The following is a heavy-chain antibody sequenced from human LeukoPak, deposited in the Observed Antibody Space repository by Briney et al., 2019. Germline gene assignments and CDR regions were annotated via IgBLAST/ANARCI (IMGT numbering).Heavy chain of an antibody. Sequence: GGSLRLSCAASGFTFSSYWMHWVRQAPGKGLVWVSRINSDGSSTSYADSVKGRFTISRDNAKNSLYLQMNSLRAEDTAVYYCARGNLGANVGYWGQGTLVTVSS. CDR1: GFTFSSYW. CDR3: ARGNLGANVGY. D-gene: IGHD1-26*01. J-gene: IGHJ4*02. CDR2: INSDGSST. V-gene: IGHV3-74*01.